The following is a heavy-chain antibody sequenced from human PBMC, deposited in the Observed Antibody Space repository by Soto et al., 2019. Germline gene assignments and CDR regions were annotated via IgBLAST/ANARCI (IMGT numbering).Heavy chain of an antibody. CDR2: ISYDGSNK. CDR3: ASSRDGYTPYYYGMDV. V-gene: IGHV3-30-3*01. D-gene: IGHD5-12*01. J-gene: IGHJ6*02. CDR1: GFTFSSYA. Sequence: GSLRLSCAASGFTFSSYAMHWVRQAPGKGLEWVAVISYDGSNKYYADSVKGRFTISRDNSKNTLYLQMNSLRAEDMAVYYCASSRDGYTPYYYGMDVWGQGTTVTVSS.